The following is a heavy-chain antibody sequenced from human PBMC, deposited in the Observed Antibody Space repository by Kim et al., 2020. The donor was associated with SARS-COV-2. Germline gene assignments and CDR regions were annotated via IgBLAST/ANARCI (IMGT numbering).Heavy chain of an antibody. CDR2: IRSKAYGGTT. CDR1: GFTFGDYA. Sequence: GGSLRLSCTASGFTFGDYAMSWVRQAPGKGLEWVGFIRSKAYGGTTEYAASVKGRFTISRDDSKSIAYLQMNSLKTEDTAVYYCTRGYCSGGSCLFDNWGQGTLVTVSS. V-gene: IGHV3-49*04. D-gene: IGHD2-15*01. CDR3: TRGYCSGGSCLFDN. J-gene: IGHJ4*02.